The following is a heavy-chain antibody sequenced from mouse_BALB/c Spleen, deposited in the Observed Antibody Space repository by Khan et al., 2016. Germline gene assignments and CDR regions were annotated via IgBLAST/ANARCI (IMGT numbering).Heavy chain of an antibody. Sequence: VQLKESGAELVKPGASVKLSCTASGFNIKDTYMHWVKQRPEQGLEWIGRIDPANGNTKYDPKFQGQATITADTSSHTAYLQLSSLTSEDTAVYYCARSHYDYDVGFAYWGQGTLVTVSA. V-gene: IGHV14-3*02. D-gene: IGHD2-4*01. CDR1: GFNIKDTY. CDR2: IDPANGNT. J-gene: IGHJ3*01. CDR3: ARSHYDYDVGFAY.